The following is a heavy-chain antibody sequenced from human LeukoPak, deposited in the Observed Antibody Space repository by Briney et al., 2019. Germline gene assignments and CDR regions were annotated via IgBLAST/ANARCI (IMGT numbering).Heavy chain of an antibody. CDR1: GFTFSSYD. D-gene: IGHD2-15*01. J-gene: IGHJ6*03. Sequence: PGGSLRLSCAASGFTFSSYDIHWVRQVPGKGLEWVAFIRYDGSNKDYADSVKGRFTISRDNSKNMLFLQMNSLRPEDTAMYYCARDKRALLHYMDIWGEGTTVTISS. CDR3: ARDKRALLHYMDI. CDR2: IRYDGSNK. V-gene: IGHV3-30*02.